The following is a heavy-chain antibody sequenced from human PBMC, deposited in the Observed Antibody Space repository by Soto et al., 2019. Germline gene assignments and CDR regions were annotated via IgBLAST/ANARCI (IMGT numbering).Heavy chain of an antibody. CDR3: ASYWSGYPRGYFDC. V-gene: IGHV4-59*08. CDR1: GGSISSYF. CDR2: VYNSGIT. J-gene: IGHJ4*02. D-gene: IGHD3-3*01. Sequence: SETLSLTCTVSGGSISSYFWSWIRQPPGKGLEWIGYVYNSGITNYNPSLKSRVTISLDTSKNQFSLKLSSVTAADTAVYYCASYWSGYPRGYFDCWGQGTLVTVSS.